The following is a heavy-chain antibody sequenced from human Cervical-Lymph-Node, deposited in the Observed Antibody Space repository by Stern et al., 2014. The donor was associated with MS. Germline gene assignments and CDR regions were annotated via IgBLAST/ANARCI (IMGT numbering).Heavy chain of an antibody. CDR1: GFNLDGHD. J-gene: IGHJ4*02. V-gene: IGHV3-9*01. Sequence: QLVESGGDLVQPGRSLGLSCVASGFNLDGHDMHWVRQAPGKGLEWVSSISWNSGGIVYADSVKARFTISRDNARNSLYLQMNSLRAEDTAFYYCAKDTPFGNWGQGTLVTVSS. CDR3: AKDTPFGN. CDR2: ISWNSGGI.